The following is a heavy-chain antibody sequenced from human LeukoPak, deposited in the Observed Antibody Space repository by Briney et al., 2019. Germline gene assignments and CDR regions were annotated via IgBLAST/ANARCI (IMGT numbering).Heavy chain of an antibody. J-gene: IGHJ3*02. V-gene: IGHV3-33*01. Sequence: PGGSLRLSCEASGFTFSNYGMHWVRQAPGKGLEWVAVIWYDGSNKYYADSVKGRFTISRDSSKNTLSLQMNSLRAEDTAVYYCAREAYRAFHIWGQGTMVTVSS. CDR1: GFTFSNYG. CDR3: AREAYRAFHI. D-gene: IGHD3-16*01. CDR2: IWYDGSNK.